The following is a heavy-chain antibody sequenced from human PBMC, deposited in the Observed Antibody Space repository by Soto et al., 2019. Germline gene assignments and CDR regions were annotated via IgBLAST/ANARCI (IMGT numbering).Heavy chain of an antibody. D-gene: IGHD7-27*01. CDR2: IYNGGST. J-gene: IGHJ4*02. CDR1: GGSISSVYDC. Sequence: QVQLQESGPILVKPSQTLSLTCTVSGGSISSVYDCWSWIRQSPDKGLEWIGHIYNGGSTYNNPSLSSLGTIPVDASKNQFSLQLRSVTAADTAVYYCARGPSGDKVDFWGQGTLVTVSS. CDR3: ARGPSGDKVDF. V-gene: IGHV4-30-4*01.